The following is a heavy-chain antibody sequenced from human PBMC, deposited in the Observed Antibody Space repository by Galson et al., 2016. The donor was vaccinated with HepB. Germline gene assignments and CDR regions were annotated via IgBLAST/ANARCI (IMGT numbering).Heavy chain of an antibody. CDR2: IYYSTSGNT. Sequence: SETLSLTCTVSGGSISGSGYYWGWIRQPPGKGLEWIGSIYYSTSGNTYYNPSLKSRVTISVDTSKNQFSLKLSSVTAADTAVYYCARHLRSFDFWGQGTLVTVSS. CDR1: GGSISGSGYY. V-gene: IGHV4-39*01. CDR3: ARHLRSFDF. D-gene: IGHD3-3*01. J-gene: IGHJ4*02.